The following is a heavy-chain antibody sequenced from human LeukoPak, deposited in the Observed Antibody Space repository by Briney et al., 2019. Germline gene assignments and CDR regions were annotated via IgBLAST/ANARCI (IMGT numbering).Heavy chain of an antibody. CDR1: GFRFSSYD. J-gene: IGHJ4*02. D-gene: IGHD3-3*01. V-gene: IGHV3-33*01. CDR3: ARNGGFGFDY. CDR2: DWYDGSNE. Sequence: PGGSLRLSCAASGFRFSSYDMHWVRQAPGKGLEWVAIDWYDGSNEYHAHSVKGRLTISRDNSKNTLYLQMDSLRAEDTAVYYCARNGGFGFDYWGQGTLVTVSS.